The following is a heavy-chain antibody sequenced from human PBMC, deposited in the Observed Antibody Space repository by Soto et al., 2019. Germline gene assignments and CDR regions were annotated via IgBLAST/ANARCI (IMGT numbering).Heavy chain of an antibody. CDR2: IKQDGSEK. CDR3: AREGEGSYYFDY. V-gene: IGHV3-7*01. CDR1: GFTFSSYW. J-gene: IGHJ4*02. Sequence: EVQLVESGGGLVQPGGSLRLSCAASGFTFSSYWMSWVRQAPGKGLEWVANIKQDGSEKYYVDSVKGRFTISRANANNSLYLQMNSLRAEDTAVYYCAREGEGSYYFDYWGQGTLFTVSS. D-gene: IGHD1-26*01.